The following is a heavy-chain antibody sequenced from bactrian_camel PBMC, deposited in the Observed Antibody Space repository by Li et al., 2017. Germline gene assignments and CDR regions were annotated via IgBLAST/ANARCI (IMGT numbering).Heavy chain of an antibody. D-gene: IGHD2*01. CDR3: EAECVKVVITGEDHEYVY. CDR2: INSDGDRT. CDR1: GFTFSPYA. V-gene: IGHV3S31*01. J-gene: IGHJ4*01. Sequence: VQLVESGGGLVQPGGSLKLSCEASGFTFSPYAMSWVRQAPGKGLEWVSAINSDGDRTYYADSVKGRFTISQNNAKNTLYLQMNSLKIEDTAVYYCEAECVKVVITGEDHEYVYWGRGTQVTV.